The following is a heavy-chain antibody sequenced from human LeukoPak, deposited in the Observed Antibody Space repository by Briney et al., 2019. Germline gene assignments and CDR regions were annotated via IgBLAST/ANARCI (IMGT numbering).Heavy chain of an antibody. J-gene: IGHJ4*02. D-gene: IGHD4-17*01. Sequence: GGSLRLSCAASGFSFISYGMHWVRQAPGKGLEWVGVISDDGRSKDYADSVKGRFTISRDNSKDTLYLQMNSLRAEDTAVYYCAKRPSDYGDYVSYFDYWGQGILVTVSS. CDR1: GFSFISYG. V-gene: IGHV3-30*18. CDR3: AKRPSDYGDYVSYFDY. CDR2: ISDDGRSK.